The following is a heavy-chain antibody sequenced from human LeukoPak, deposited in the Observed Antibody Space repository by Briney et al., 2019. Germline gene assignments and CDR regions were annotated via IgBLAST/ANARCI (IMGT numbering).Heavy chain of an antibody. D-gene: IGHD3-22*01. V-gene: IGHV3-74*01. CDR3: ARGYYDSSGYYQHYYYYYGMDV. Sequence: GGSLRLSCAASGFSFTNYWMHWVRQAPGKGLVWVSRINNDGHSADADSVKGRFTISRDNAKNSLYLQMNSLRDEDTAVYYCARGYYDSSGYYQHYYYYYGMDVWGQGTTVTVSS. CDR2: INNDGHSA. CDR1: GFSFTNYW. J-gene: IGHJ6*02.